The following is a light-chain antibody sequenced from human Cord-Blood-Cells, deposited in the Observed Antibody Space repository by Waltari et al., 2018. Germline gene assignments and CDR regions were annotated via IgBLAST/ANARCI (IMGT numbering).Light chain of an antibody. V-gene: IGLV1-51*02. CDR1: SSNIGNNY. CDR2: ENN. CDR3: GTWDSSLSAGV. J-gene: IGLJ3*02. Sequence: QSVLTQPPSVSAAPGQKVTISCSGSSSNIGNNYVSWYQQLPGTAPKLLIYENNKRPSGIPDRSSGSKSGTSATLGITGLQTGDEVDYYCGTWDSSLSAGVFGGGTKLTVL.